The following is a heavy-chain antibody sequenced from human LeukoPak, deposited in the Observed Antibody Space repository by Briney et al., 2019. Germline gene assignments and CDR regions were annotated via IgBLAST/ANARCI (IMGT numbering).Heavy chain of an antibody. V-gene: IGHV1-2*02. CDR3: ARIPHIAAAEKDYYYGMDV. CDR1: GYTFTGYY. CDR2: INPNSGGT. Sequence: ASVKVSCKASGYTFTGYYMHWVRQAPGQELEWMGLINPNSGGTNYAQKFQGRVTMTRDTSISTAYMELSRLRSDDTAVYYCARIPHIAAAEKDYYYGMDVWGQGTTVTVSS. D-gene: IGHD6-13*01. J-gene: IGHJ6*02.